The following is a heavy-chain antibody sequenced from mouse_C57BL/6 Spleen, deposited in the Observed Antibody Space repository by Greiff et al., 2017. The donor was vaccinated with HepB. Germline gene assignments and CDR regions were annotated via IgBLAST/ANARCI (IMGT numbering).Heavy chain of an antibody. CDR1: GYTFTDYY. Sequence: EVQLQQSGPELVKPGASVKISCKASGYTFTDYYMNWVKQSHGKSLEWIGDINPNNGGTSYNQKFKGKATLTVAKSTSTAYMELRSLTSEDSAVYYCASEFIYYGHVAYWGQGTTLTVSS. D-gene: IGHD2-2*01. CDR2: INPNNGGT. CDR3: ASEFIYYGHVAY. V-gene: IGHV1-26*01. J-gene: IGHJ2*01.